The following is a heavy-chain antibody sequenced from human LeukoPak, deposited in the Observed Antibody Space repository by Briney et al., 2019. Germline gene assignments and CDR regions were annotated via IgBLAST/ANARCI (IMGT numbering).Heavy chain of an antibody. D-gene: IGHD6-19*01. CDR2: INHSGST. Sequence: ETLSLTCAVYGGSFSGYYWSWIRQPPGKGLEWIGEINHSGSTNYNPSLKSRVTISVDTSKNQFPLKLSSVTAADTAVYYCARQAVAGRWYNWFDPWGQGTLVTVSS. CDR1: GGSFSGYY. CDR3: ARQAVAGRWYNWFDP. J-gene: IGHJ5*02. V-gene: IGHV4-34*01.